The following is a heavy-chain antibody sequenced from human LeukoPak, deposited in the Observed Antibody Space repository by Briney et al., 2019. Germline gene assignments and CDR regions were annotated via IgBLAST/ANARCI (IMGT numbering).Heavy chain of an antibody. CDR2: INHSGST. D-gene: IGHD6-19*01. CDR1: GGSFSGYY. J-gene: IGHJ2*01. Sequence: SETLSLTCAVYGGSFSGYYWSWIRQPPGKGLEWIGEINHSGSTNYNPSLKSRVTISVDTSKNQFSLKLSSVTAADTAVYYCARDKGRWQWLVRPLERYFDLWGRGTLVTVSS. V-gene: IGHV4-34*01. CDR3: ARDKGRWQWLVRPLERYFDL.